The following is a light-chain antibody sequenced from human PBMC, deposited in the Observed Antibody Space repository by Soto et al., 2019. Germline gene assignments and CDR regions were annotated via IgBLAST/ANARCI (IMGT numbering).Light chain of an antibody. V-gene: IGLV2-14*03. Sequence: QSVLTQPASGSGSPGQSITISCTGTRSDIGAYNFVSWYQQHPGKAPKLILYDVNIRPSGVSYRFSGSKSGNTASLTISGLQAEDEADYYCTSWTTSTTMIFGGGTKLTVL. J-gene: IGLJ2*01. CDR3: TSWTTSTTMI. CDR1: RSDIGAYNF. CDR2: DVN.